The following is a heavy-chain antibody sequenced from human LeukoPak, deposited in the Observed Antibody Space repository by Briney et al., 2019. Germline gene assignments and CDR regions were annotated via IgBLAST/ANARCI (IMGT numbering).Heavy chain of an antibody. V-gene: IGHV3-23*01. CDR1: GFTFSSYA. CDR2: ISGSGGST. D-gene: IGHD3-3*01. CDR3: AKDRRSLEWTYYFDY. Sequence: GGSLRLSCAASGFTFSSYAMSWVRQAPGKGLEWVSAISGSGGSTYYADSVKGRFTISRDNSKNTLYLQMNSLRAEDTAVYYCAKDRRSLEWTYYFDYWGQGTLVTVSS. J-gene: IGHJ4*02.